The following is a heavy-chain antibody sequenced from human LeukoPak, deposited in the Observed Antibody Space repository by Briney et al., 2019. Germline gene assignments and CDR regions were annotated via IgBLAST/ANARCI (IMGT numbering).Heavy chain of an antibody. CDR2: VGDTGIGT. CDR3: AKHVLFSSGWYFDY. J-gene: IGHJ4*02. Sequence: PGGSLRLSCAASGFPFSTYAFSWVHQAPGKGLEWVAAVGDTGIGTNYADSVKGRFTISRDNSRNTVSLQMNTLRAEDTALYYCAKHVLFSSGWYFDYWGQGTLVTVSS. V-gene: IGHV3-23*01. CDR1: GFPFSTYA. D-gene: IGHD6-19*01.